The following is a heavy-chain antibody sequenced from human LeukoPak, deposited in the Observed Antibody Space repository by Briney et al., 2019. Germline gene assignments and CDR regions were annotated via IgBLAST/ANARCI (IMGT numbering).Heavy chain of an antibody. Sequence: QAGGSLRLSCAASGFTFSSYSMNWVRQAPGKGLEWVSYISSSGSTIYYADSVKGRFTISRDNAKNSLYLQMNSLRAEDTAVYYCARDGSMVVDAFDIWGQGTMVTVSS. CDR2: ISSSGSTI. CDR3: ARDGSMVVDAFDI. CDR1: GFTFSSYS. J-gene: IGHJ3*02. V-gene: IGHV3-48*04. D-gene: IGHD2-15*01.